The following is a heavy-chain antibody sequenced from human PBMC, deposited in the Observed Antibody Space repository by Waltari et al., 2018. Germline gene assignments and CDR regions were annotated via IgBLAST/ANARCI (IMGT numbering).Heavy chain of an antibody. Sequence: QVQLQESGPGLVKPSQTLSLTCTVSGGSISSGGYYWSWIRQHPGTGLGWIGYIYYSGNTYYNTSRKRRVTIAVDTSKNQFALKLRSVTAADTAVYYCAGESPPLSKPEYSGSAGGIDPWGQGTLVIVSS. CDR1: GGSISSGGYY. CDR3: AGESPPLSKPEYSGSAGGIDP. D-gene: IGHD1-26*01. V-gene: IGHV4-31*03. CDR2: IYYSGNT. J-gene: IGHJ5*02.